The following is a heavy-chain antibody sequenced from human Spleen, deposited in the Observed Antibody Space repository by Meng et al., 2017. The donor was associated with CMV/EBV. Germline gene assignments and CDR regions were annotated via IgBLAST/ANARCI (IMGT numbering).Heavy chain of an antibody. CDR1: GLSLSTSAMC. J-gene: IGHJ4*02. Sequence: SGPTLVKPTQTLTLTCTFSGLSLSTSAMCVSWVRQPPGKALEWLALIDWDDDKYYSTSLKTRLTISKDTSKNQVVLTMTNMDPVDTATYYCARIRRYSSGWYYFDYWGQGTLVTVSS. CDR2: IDWDDDK. D-gene: IGHD6-19*01. V-gene: IGHV2-70*20. CDR3: ARIRRYSSGWYYFDY.